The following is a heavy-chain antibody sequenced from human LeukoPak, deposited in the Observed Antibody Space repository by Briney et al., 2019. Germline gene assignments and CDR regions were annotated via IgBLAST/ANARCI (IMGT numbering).Heavy chain of an antibody. CDR2: IIPIFGTA. CDR1: GGTFISYA. V-gene: IGHV1-69*05. D-gene: IGHD5-18*01. J-gene: IGHJ4*02. Sequence: SVKVSCKASGGTFISYAISWVRQAPGQGLEWMGGIIPIFGTANYAQKFQGRATITTDESTSTACMELSSLRSEDTAVYYCARGGAGYSYGLHPFYFDYWGQGTLVTVSS. CDR3: ARGGAGYSYGLHPFYFDY.